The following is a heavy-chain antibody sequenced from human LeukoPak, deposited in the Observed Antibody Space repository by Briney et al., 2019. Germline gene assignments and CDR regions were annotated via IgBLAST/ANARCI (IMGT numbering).Heavy chain of an antibody. V-gene: IGHV1-2*02. CDR1: GYTFTGYY. CDR3: ASGYYDILTGYYGYYYMDV. Sequence: GASVKVSCKASGYTFTGYYMHLVRQAPGQGLEWMGWINPNSGGTNYAQKFQGRVTMTRDTSISTAYMELSRLRSDDTAVYYCASGYYDILTGYYGYYYMDVWGKGTTVTVSS. CDR2: INPNSGGT. D-gene: IGHD3-9*01. J-gene: IGHJ6*03.